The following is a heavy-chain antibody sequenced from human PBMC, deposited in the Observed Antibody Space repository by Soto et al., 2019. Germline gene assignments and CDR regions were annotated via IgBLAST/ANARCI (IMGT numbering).Heavy chain of an antibody. CDR1: GFLVNSAY. CDR2: INSDGST. V-gene: IGHV3-53*01. CDR3: ARSGCGFAWGY. Sequence: EVQLVESGGGLIPPGGSLRLSCAASGFLVNSAYMTWVRQAPGKGLEWLSMINSDGSTLYAESVKGRFTISRDNSKNRLDLQIICLRAEDAAIYDCARSGCGFAWGYWGQGTLVIVTS. D-gene: IGHD3-16*01. J-gene: IGHJ4*02.